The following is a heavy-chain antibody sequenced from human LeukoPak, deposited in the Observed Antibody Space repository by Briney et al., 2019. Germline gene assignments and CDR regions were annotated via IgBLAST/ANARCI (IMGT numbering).Heavy chain of an antibody. D-gene: IGHD5-12*01. CDR3: AKDHPEGGYGEY. CDR2: ISGGGGST. V-gene: IGHV3-23*01. CDR1: GFTFSSYA. Sequence: PGGSLRLSCAASGFTFSSYAMSWVRQAPGKGLEWVSVISGGGGSTYYADSVKGRFTISRDNSKNTLYLQMNSLRAEDTAVYYCAKDHPEGGYGEYWGQGTLVTVSS. J-gene: IGHJ4*02.